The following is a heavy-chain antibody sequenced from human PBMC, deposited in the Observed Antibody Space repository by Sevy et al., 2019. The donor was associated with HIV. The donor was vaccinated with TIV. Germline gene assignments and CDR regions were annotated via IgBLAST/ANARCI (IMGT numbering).Heavy chain of an antibody. D-gene: IGHD5-12*01. Sequence: GSLRLSCAASGFTFSNAWMSWVRQAPGKGLEWIGSIYHSGSTYYNPSLKSRVTISVDTSKNQFSLKLSSVTAADTAVYYCASSLRGYPIWGQGTLVTVSS. V-gene: IGHV4-38-2*01. CDR3: ASSLRGYPI. J-gene: IGHJ4*02. CDR1: GFTFSNAW. CDR2: IYHSGST.